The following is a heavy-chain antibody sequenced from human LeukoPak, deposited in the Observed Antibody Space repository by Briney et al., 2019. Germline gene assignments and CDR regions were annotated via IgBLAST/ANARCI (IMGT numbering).Heavy chain of an antibody. D-gene: IGHD2-2*03. CDR1: GGSISSSSYY. Sequence: SETLSLTCTVSGGSISSSSYYWGWIRQPPGKGLEWIGSIYYSGSTYYNPSLKSRVTISVDTSKNQFSLKLSSVTAADTAVYYAIGYCSGSSCYRFDYWGQGTLVTVSS. V-gene: IGHV4-39*07. J-gene: IGHJ4*02. CDR2: IYYSGST. CDR3: IGYCSGSSCYRFDY.